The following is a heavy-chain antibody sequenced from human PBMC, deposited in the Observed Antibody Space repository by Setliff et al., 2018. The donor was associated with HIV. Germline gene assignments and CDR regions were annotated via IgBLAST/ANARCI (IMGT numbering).Heavy chain of an antibody. J-gene: IGHJ4*02. CDR3: AREGDGIDF. D-gene: IGHD2-21*02. CDR1: GGSITSSTYY. CDR2: VHDTGNT. V-gene: IGHV4-39*02. Sequence: SETLSLTCTVSGGSITSSTYYWGWIRQPPGKGLEWIGTVHDTGNTYHNPSLKSRVTISVEVSKNQISLKLTAVTAADSAVYYCAREGDGIDFWGQGTLVTVSS.